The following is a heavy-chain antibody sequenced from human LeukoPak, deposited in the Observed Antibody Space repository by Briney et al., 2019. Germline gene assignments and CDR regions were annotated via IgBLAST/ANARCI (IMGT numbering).Heavy chain of an antibody. CDR3: AKVTTVTTPTYGYFDL. Sequence: PGGSLRLSCAASGFTFSSYAMSWVRQAPGKGLEWVSAISGSGGSTYYADSVKGRFTISRDNSKNTLYLQMNSLRAEDTAVYYCAKVTTVTTPTYGYFDLWGRGTLVTVSS. V-gene: IGHV3-23*01. D-gene: IGHD4-17*01. CDR2: ISGSGGST. J-gene: IGHJ2*01. CDR1: GFTFSSYA.